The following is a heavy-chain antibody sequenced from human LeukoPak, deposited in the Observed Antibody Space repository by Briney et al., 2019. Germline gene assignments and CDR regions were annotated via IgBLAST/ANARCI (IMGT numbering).Heavy chain of an antibody. CDR2: LNPNSGGT. D-gene: IGHD1-14*01. CDR1: GYTFTGYY. J-gene: IGHJ4*02. Sequence: ASVKVSCKASGYTFTGYYMHWVRQAPGQGLEWMGWLNPNSGGTNYAQKFQGWVTMTRDTSISTAYMELSRLRSDDTAVYYCARADHKGSLDYWGQGTLVTVSS. V-gene: IGHV1-2*04. CDR3: ARADHKGSLDY.